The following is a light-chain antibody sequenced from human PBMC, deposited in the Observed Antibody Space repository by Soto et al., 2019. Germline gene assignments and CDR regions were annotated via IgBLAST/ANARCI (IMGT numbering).Light chain of an antibody. CDR1: QSVSSSY. Sequence: EIVLTQSPGTLSLSPGERATLSCRAGQSVSSSYLAWYQQKPGQAPRLLIYGASSRATGIPDRFSGSGSGTDFTLTISRLEPEDFAVYYCQQGTFGQGTKLEIK. CDR2: GAS. J-gene: IGKJ2*01. V-gene: IGKV3-20*01. CDR3: QQGT.